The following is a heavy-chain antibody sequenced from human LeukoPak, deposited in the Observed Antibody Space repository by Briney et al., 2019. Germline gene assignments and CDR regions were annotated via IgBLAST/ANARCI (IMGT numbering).Heavy chain of an antibody. D-gene: IGHD4-23*01. CDR3: AKGSSGNGRYFQH. Sequence: GGSLRPSCAASGFTFDDYAMHWVRQAPGKGLEWVSGISWNSGSIGYADSVKGRFTISRDNAKNSLYLQMNSLRAEDTALYYCAKGSSGNGRYFQHWGQGTLVTVSS. V-gene: IGHV3-9*01. CDR2: ISWNSGSI. J-gene: IGHJ1*01. CDR1: GFTFDDYA.